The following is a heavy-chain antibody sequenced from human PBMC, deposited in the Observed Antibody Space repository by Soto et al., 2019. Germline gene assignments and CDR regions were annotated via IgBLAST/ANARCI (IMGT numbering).Heavy chain of an antibody. J-gene: IGHJ4*02. CDR1: GFSFSAYS. Sequence: GGSLRLSCAVSGFSFSAYSLNWVRQAPGKGLEWISSISSTGSFIDYAHSVRGRFTISRDNAKNSVYLQMNRLRTEDTALYFCAGEMTMGWSHLGYWGQGTPVTVSS. CDR3: AGEMTMGWSHLGY. V-gene: IGHV3-21*01. CDR2: ISSTGSFI. D-gene: IGHD3-10*01.